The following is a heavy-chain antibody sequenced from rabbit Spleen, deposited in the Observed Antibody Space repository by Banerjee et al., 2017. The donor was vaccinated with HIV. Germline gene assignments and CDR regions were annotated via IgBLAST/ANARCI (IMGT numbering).Heavy chain of an antibody. Sequence: EQLEESGGGLVKPEGSLTLTCKASGVSLNDKDVMCWVRQALGKGLEWIACINIITGKSVYASWAKGRFIMSRTSSTTVTLQMASLTAADTATYFCARDTSSSFSSYGMDLWGPGTLVTVS. CDR3: ARDTSSSFSSYGMDL. J-gene: IGHJ6*01. V-gene: IGHV1S45*01. D-gene: IGHD1-1*01. CDR1: GVSLNDKDV. CDR2: INIITGKS.